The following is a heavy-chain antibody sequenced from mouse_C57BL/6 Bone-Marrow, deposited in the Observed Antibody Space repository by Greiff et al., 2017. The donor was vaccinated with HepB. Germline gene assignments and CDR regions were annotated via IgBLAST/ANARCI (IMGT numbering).Heavy chain of an antibody. J-gene: IGHJ4*01. CDR3: TGHNSGYVGYYPMDY. CDR1: GFTFSNYW. CDR2: IRVKSDNYAT. D-gene: IGHD3-2*02. V-gene: IGHV6-3*01. Sequence: VQLEESGGGLVQPGGSMKFSCVASGFTFSNYWMNWVCQSPEKGLEWVAQIRVKSDNYATHYAESVKGRFTISRADAKSSVYLQMNNLSAEDTRIYFYTGHNSGYVGYYPMDYWGQGASLTVSS.